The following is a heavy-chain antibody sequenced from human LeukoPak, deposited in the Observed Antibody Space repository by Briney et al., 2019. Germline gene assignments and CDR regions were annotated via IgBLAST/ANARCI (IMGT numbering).Heavy chain of an antibody. CDR3: ARLGSWGDSSGDDY. CDR2: ISTSSSTM. J-gene: IGHJ4*02. V-gene: IGHV3-48*01. CDR1: GFTFSTYS. Sequence: GGSLRLSCAASGFTFSTYSMNWVRQAPGKGLEWVSYISTSSSTMYYADSVKGRFTISRDNARNSLYLQMNSLRAEDTAVYYCARLGSWGDSSGDDYWGQGTLVTVSS. D-gene: IGHD3-22*01.